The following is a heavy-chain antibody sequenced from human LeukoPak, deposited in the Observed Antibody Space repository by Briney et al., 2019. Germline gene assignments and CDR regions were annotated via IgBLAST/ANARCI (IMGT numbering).Heavy chain of an antibody. D-gene: IGHD6-19*01. J-gene: IGHJ6*03. CDR3: ATGQQWLPYFYYYMDV. Sequence: PSETLSLTCTVSGGSISSYYWSWIRLSPGKGLEWTAYINYSGSTNYNPSLKSRVTISVDTSKNQFSLKLSSVTAADTAVYYCATGQQWLPYFYYYMDVWGKGTTVTISS. CDR1: GGSISSYY. V-gene: IGHV4-59*01. CDR2: INYSGST.